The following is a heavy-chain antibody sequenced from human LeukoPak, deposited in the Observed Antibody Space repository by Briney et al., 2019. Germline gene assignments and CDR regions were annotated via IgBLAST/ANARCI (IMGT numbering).Heavy chain of an antibody. J-gene: IGHJ4*02. CDR2: ISGSDGST. CDR1: GFTFSSYA. D-gene: IGHD4-23*01. Sequence: GGSLRLSCAASGFTFSSYAMSWVRQAPGKGLEWVSSISGSDGSTYYADSVKGRFTISRDNSKNTLYLQMNSLRAEDTAVYYCARAGKTRFDYWGQGTLVTVSS. V-gene: IGHV3-23*01. CDR3: ARAGKTRFDY.